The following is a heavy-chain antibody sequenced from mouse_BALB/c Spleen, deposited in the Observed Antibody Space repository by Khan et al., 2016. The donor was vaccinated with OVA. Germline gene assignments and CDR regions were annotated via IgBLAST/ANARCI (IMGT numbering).Heavy chain of an antibody. CDR1: GFNIKDTY. V-gene: IGHV14-3*02. CDR2: IDPANGNT. D-gene: IGHD4-1*01. Sequence: MQLEESGAELVKPGASVKLSCTASGFNIKDTYMHWVKQSPEQGLEWIGRIDPANGNTKSDPKFQGKATITADTSSNTAYLQLSSLTSEDTAVYYCARDYWDEFTYWGQGTLVTVSA. J-gene: IGHJ3*01. CDR3: ARDYWDEFTY.